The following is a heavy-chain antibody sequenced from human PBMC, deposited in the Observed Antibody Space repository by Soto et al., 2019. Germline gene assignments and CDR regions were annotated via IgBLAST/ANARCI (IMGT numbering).Heavy chain of an antibody. V-gene: IGHV1-18*01. CDR1: GYAFASCG. CDR3: AREGRGSIAATAAY. Sequence: GASVEVSWEAPGYAFASCGSSWVRQAPGQGLEWMGWISAYNGNTNYAQKLQGRVTMTTDTSTSTAYMELRSLRSDDTAVYYCAREGRGSIAATAAYWGQGTLVTVSS. CDR2: ISAYNGNT. D-gene: IGHD2-2*01. J-gene: IGHJ4*02.